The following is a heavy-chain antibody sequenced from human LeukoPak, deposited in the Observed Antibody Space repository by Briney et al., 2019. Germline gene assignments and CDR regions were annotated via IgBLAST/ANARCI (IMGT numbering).Heavy chain of an antibody. V-gene: IGHV5-51*01. J-gene: IGHJ4*02. CDR3: ARRSRYCRSTKCSYFDY. D-gene: IGHD2-21*02. Sequence: GESLKIACRGYEYGFPSYWIGWVRQMPGKGLEWMGIIYPGDSDSRYSPSFQGQVTFSADWSISTAYLQWSSLKGSDTATYYCARRSRYCRSTKCSYFDYWGQGTLVIVSS. CDR2: IYPGDSDS. CDR1: EYGFPSYW.